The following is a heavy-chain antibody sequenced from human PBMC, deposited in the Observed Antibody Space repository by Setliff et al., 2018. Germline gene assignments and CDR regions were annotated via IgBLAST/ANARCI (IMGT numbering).Heavy chain of an antibody. J-gene: IGHJ4*02. CDR2: MNPNNDDT. D-gene: IGHD6-19*01. Sequence: ASVKVSCKASGYRFNTHDINWVRQAPGQGLEWMGWMNPNNDDTGSAHKFQDRVTMTVNRAISTVYLELSGLTPDDTAVYFCARGRGFSGLESTVDFFEYWGPGTLVTVS. V-gene: IGHV1-8*01. CDR1: GYRFNTHD. CDR3: ARGRGFSGLESTVDFFEY.